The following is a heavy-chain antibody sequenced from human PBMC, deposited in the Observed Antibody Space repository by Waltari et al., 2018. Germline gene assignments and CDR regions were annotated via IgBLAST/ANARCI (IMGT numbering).Heavy chain of an antibody. CDR1: GGSISSYY. V-gene: IGHV4-59*01. J-gene: IGHJ4*02. D-gene: IGHD3-3*01. CDR2: IYYSGST. CDR3: ARAIGRITIFGVVITSFDY. Sequence: QVQLQESGPGLVKPSETLSLTCTDSGGSISSYYWSWIRQPPGKGLEWIGYIYYSGSTNYNPSLKSRVTISVDTSKNQFSLKLSSVTAADTAVYYCARAIGRITIFGVVITSFDYWGQGTLVTVSS.